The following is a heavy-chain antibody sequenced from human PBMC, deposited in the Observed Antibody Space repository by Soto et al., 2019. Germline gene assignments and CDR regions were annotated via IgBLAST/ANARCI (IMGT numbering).Heavy chain of an antibody. J-gene: IGHJ6*02. CDR2: ISPYSGNT. D-gene: IGHD3-16*01. CDR1: GYIFVNYG. Sequence: QVQLVQSGDEVRKPGSSVKVSCKASGYIFVNYGIAWVRQAPGQGLEWMGWISPYSGNTHYASKVQARLTMTTDTATSSAYTAVRCQTSEDTAMYYCAMVDSYVTHTPQTVWGQATTVTVSS. V-gene: IGHV1-18*01. CDR3: AMVDSYVTHTPQTV.